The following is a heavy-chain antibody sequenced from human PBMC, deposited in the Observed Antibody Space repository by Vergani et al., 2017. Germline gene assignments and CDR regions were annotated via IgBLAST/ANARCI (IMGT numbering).Heavy chain of an antibody. CDR2: IYHSGGA. CDR1: GGSITYGAFY. D-gene: IGHD3-9*01. Sequence: QLHLHESGPGLVKPSETLSLTCTVSGGSITYGAFYWGWIRQSPGKGLGWIGSIYHSGGAYHNPALKCRVTIAVNTYKNQFSLKVTSVTAADTAIYFCARTDSFILRYFHGALWGQGTLVTVSS. V-gene: IGHV4-39*01. J-gene: IGHJ4*02. CDR3: ARTDSFILRYFHGAL.